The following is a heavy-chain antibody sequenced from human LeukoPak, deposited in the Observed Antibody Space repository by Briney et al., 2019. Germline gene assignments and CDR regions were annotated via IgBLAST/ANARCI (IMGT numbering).Heavy chain of an antibody. CDR2: ISSSSSYI. CDR1: GYTFCRYS. CDR3: ARDGTVTDAFDI. Sequence: PGGSLSLLCTASGYTFCRYSMNWPRQATGKGLEWGSSISSSSSYIYYADSVKGRFTISRDNAKNSLYLQTNSLRAEDTAVYYCARDGTVTDAFDIWGQGTVVTVSS. V-gene: IGHV3-21*01. J-gene: IGHJ3*02. D-gene: IGHD4-17*01.